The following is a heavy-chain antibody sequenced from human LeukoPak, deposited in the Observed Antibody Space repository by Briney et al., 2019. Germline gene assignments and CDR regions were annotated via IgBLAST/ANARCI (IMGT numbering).Heavy chain of an antibody. CDR3: ARGWAVSGTGEGFDY. D-gene: IGHD6-19*01. V-gene: IGHV1-46*01. Sequence: ASVKVSCKASGYTFTNYYMHWVREAPGQGLEWLGVINPSGGTTSYAQMYQDRVTMTRDTSTSTVYMELSSLRSGDTAVYYCARGWAVSGTGEGFDYWGQGTLLTVSS. J-gene: IGHJ4*02. CDR1: GYTFTNYY. CDR2: INPSGGTT.